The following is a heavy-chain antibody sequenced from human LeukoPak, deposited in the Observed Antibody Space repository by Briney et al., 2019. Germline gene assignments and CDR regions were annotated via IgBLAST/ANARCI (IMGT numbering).Heavy chain of an antibody. D-gene: IGHD3-10*01. J-gene: IGHJ4*02. Sequence: GGSLRLSHAASGFTFSDYYMSWIRQAPGKGLEWVSYISSSSSYTNYADSVKGRFTISRDNAKNSLYLQMNSLRAEDTAVYYCARTAPYYYGSGTVDYWGQGTLVTVSS. CDR1: GFTFSDYY. CDR2: ISSSSSYT. CDR3: ARTAPYYYGSGTVDY. V-gene: IGHV3-11*06.